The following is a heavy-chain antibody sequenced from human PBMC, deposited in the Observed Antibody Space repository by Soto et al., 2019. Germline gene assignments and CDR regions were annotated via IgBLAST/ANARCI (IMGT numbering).Heavy chain of an antibody. CDR1: GYTFTSYD. CDR3: ARGGVFFFAAPTNPFDY. CDR2: MNPNSGNT. V-gene: IGHV1-8*01. Sequence: QVQLVQSGAEVKKPGASVKVSCKASGYTFTSYDINWVRQATGQGLEWMGWMNPNSGNTGYAQKFQGRVTMTRNTSISTAYMELSSLRSEDTDVYYCARGGVFFFAAPTNPFDYWGQGTLVTVSS. J-gene: IGHJ4*02. D-gene: IGHD3-10*01.